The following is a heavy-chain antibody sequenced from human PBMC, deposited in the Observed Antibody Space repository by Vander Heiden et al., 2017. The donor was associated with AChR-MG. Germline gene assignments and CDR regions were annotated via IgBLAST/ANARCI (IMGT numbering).Heavy chain of an antibody. J-gene: IGHJ4*02. CDR3: ARDYCDRTGITTKNFDY. D-gene: IGHD2-21*01. V-gene: IGHV3-30-3*01. CDR1: GFTFSSYA. CDR2: ISYDGSNK. Sequence: QVQLVESGGGVVQPGRSLRLSCAASGFTFSSYAMHWVRQAPGKGLEWVAVISYDGSNKYYADSVKGRFTISRDNSKNTLYLQMNSLRAEDTAVYYCARDYCDRTGITTKNFDYWGQGTLVTVSS.